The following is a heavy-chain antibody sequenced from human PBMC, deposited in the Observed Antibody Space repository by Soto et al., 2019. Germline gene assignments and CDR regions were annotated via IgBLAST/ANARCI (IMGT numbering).Heavy chain of an antibody. V-gene: IGHV3-7*01. CDR2: IKQDGSEK. Sequence: EVQLVESGGGLVQPGGSLRLSCAASGFTFSSYWMSWVRQAPGKGLEWVANIKQDGSEKYYVDSVKGRFTISRDNAKNSLYLQMNSLRAEDTAVYYCARGGDLANYGDYVGLDYWGEGTLVTVSS. D-gene: IGHD4-17*01. CDR1: GFTFSSYW. CDR3: ARGGDLANYGDYVGLDY. J-gene: IGHJ4*02.